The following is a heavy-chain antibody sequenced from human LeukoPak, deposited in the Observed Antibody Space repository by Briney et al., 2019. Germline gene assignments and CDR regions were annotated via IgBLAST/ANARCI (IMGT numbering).Heavy chain of an antibody. Sequence: GGSLRLSCEASGFTFSSYWMNWARQAPGKGLEWVANINHNGNVNYYVDSVKGRFTISRDNAKNSLYLQMSNLRAEDTAVYFCARGGGLDVWGQGATVTVSS. J-gene: IGHJ6*02. D-gene: IGHD3-16*01. CDR3: ARGGGLDV. V-gene: IGHV3-7*03. CDR1: GFTFSSYW. CDR2: INHNGNVN.